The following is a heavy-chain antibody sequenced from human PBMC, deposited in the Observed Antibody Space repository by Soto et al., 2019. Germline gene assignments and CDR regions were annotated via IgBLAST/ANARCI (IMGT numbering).Heavy chain of an antibody. Sequence: EVQLVESGGGLVQPGGSLRLSCAASGFTVSSNYMSWVRQAPGKGLGWVSVIYSGGSTYYADLVKGRFTISRHNSKNTLYLQMNSLRAEDTAVYYWAREVGSYGPYFDYWGQGTLVTVSS. CDR1: GFTVSSNY. CDR3: AREVGSYGPYFDY. V-gene: IGHV3-53*04. J-gene: IGHJ4*02. D-gene: IGHD5-18*01. CDR2: IYSGGST.